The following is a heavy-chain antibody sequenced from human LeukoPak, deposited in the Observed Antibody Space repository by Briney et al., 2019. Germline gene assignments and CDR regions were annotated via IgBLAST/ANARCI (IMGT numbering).Heavy chain of an antibody. CDR1: GDSVRNDFYY. V-gene: IGHV4-39*01. J-gene: IGHJ4*02. Sequence: SETLSLTCSVSGDSVRNDFYYWGWIRQPSGKGLEWVACLSHAGNTWYNPSLESRLSISVDTSKNQFSLKFSSVTAADTALCWCARHNAPRRVGFDFWGQGILVTVSS. CDR2: LSHAGNT. D-gene: IGHD2-2*01. CDR3: ARHNAPRRVGFDF.